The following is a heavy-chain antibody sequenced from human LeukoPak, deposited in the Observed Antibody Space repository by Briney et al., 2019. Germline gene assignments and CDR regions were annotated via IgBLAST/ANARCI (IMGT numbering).Heavy chain of an antibody. Sequence: PSETLSLTCTVSGGSLSSGGYYWSWIRQHPGKGLEWIGYIYYSGSTYYNPSLKSRVTISVDTSKNQFSLKLSSVTAADTAVYYCRGYSSSWYFDAFDIWGQGTMVTVSS. CDR2: IYYSGST. V-gene: IGHV4-31*08. CDR1: GGSLSSGGYY. CDR3: RGYSSSWYFDAFDI. D-gene: IGHD6-13*01. J-gene: IGHJ3*02.